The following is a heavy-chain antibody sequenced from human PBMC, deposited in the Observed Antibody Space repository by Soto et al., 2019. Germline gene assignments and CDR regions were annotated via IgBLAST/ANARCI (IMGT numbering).Heavy chain of an antibody. V-gene: IGHV4-39*02. CDR2: IYYSGST. J-gene: IGHJ6*02. Sequence: PSETLSLTCTVTGDSISNRSYYWGWIRQPPGKGLEWIGSIYYSGSTYNNPSLKSRVSMSVDTSKNQFSLKLRSVTAADTAVYDCAKEGVRWADSRMDVWGQGTTVTVSS. CDR3: AKEGVRWADSRMDV. D-gene: IGHD1-26*01. CDR1: GDSISNRSYY.